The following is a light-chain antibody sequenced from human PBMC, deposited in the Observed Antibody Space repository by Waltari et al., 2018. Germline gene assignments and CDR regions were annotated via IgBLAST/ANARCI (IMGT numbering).Light chain of an antibody. CDR1: ISNIGSNS. Sequence: QSVVTQPPSASGTPGQTVTISCFGSISNIGSNSVNWYQHLPGTAPRLLIYPNKQRPSRVPDRFSGSKSGTSASLAISGLQSEDEADYYCAAWDDTLSGVVFGGGTKLTVL. V-gene: IGLV1-44*01. J-gene: IGLJ2*01. CDR3: AAWDDTLSGVV. CDR2: PNK.